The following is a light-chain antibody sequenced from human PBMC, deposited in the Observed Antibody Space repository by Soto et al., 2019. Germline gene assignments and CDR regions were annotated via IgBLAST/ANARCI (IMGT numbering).Light chain of an antibody. CDR3: QHYNSYSDA. Sequence: DIQMTQSPSTLSGSVGDRVTITCRASQTISSWLAWYQQKPGQAPKLLIYKASTLKSGVPSRFSGSGSGTEFTLTISSLQPDDFATYDCQHYNSYSDAFGQGTKV. CDR2: KAS. J-gene: IGKJ1*01. CDR1: QTISSW. V-gene: IGKV1-5*03.